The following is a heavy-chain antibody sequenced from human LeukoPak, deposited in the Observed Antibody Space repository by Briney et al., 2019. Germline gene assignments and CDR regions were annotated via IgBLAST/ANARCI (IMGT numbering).Heavy chain of an antibody. J-gene: IGHJ4*02. V-gene: IGHV3-15*01. CDR3: AAGIGSSDFDY. CDR2: FKSKADGGTT. CDR1: GFTFSDAW. D-gene: IGHD6-6*01. Sequence: GSLRLSCAASGFTFSDAWMSWVRQAPGKGLEWVGRFKSKADGGTTDYAAPVKDRFIISRDDSRNTLFLQMNSLKAEDTAVYYCAAGIGSSDFDYWGQGTRVTVSS.